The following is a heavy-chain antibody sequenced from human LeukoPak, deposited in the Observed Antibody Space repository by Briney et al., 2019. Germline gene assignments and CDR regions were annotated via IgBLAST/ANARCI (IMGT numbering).Heavy chain of an antibody. CDR3: ARVNYDFWSGFSNCYYYYYMDV. D-gene: IGHD3-3*01. Sequence: GGSLRLSCAASGFMFSNYSMNWVRQAPGTGLEWVSSISASSSTIYSADSVQGRFIISRDNGKNSLYLQMNSLRAEDTAVYFCARVNYDFWSGFSNCYYYYYMDVWGGGTTVTVSS. J-gene: IGHJ6*03. V-gene: IGHV3-48*04. CDR1: GFMFSNYS. CDR2: ISASSSTI.